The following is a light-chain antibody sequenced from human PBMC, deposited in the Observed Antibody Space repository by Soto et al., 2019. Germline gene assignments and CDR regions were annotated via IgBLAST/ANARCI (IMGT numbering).Light chain of an antibody. J-gene: IGLJ1*01. CDR1: KNDIGVYDF. Sequence: SVLVQPPSVSGAPGQSGTISCTGTKNDIGVYDFVSWYQHHPGKAPRLIIYEVVQRPSGVPDRFSGSKSGNTASLTVSGLQAADEADYFCKSYAGSNTYVFGSGTKVTVL. V-gene: IGLV2-8*01. CDR3: KSYAGSNTYV. CDR2: EVV.